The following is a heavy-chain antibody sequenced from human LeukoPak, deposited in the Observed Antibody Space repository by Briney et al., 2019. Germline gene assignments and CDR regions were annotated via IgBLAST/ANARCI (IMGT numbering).Heavy chain of an antibody. CDR1: GGTFSSYA. Sequence: ASVKVSCKASGGTFSSYAISWVRQAPGRGLEWMGIINPSGGSTSYAQKFQGRVTMTRDTSTSTVYMELSSLRSEDTAVYYCARGGDGYSYFDYWGQGTLVTVSS. CDR2: INPSGGST. CDR3: ARGGDGYSYFDY. J-gene: IGHJ4*02. V-gene: IGHV1-46*01. D-gene: IGHD5-24*01.